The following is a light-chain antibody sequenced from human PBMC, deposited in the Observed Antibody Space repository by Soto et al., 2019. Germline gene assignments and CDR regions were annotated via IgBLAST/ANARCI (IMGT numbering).Light chain of an antibody. CDR3: ASWDDSLNGYV. CDR2: SNN. J-gene: IGLJ1*01. CDR1: SSNIGSNT. Sequence: QSVLTQPPSASGTPGQRVTISCSGSSSNIGSNTVNWYQQLPGTAPKLLIYSNNQRPSGVPDRFSRSKSVTSASLAISGLQSEDETDYYCASWDDSLNGYVFGTGTKLTAL. V-gene: IGLV1-44*01.